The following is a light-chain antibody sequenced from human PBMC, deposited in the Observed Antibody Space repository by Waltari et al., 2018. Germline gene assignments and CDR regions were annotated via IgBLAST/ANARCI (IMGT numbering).Light chain of an antibody. CDR2: GAS. J-gene: IGKJ4*01. Sequence: EIVLTHSPATLPFSPGERATLSCRAGQSVSSSLAWYRQKPGQAPRLLIYGASSRASGIPDSFSGSGSGTDFTLTISSLEPEDFAVYYCQQYSNWPLTFGGGTKVEIK. CDR3: QQYSNWPLT. CDR1: QSVSSS. V-gene: IGKV3-15*01.